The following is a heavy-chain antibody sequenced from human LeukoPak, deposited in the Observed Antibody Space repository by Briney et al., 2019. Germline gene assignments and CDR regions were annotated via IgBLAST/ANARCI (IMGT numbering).Heavy chain of an antibody. D-gene: IGHD3-10*01. CDR2: ISGSGGSA. CDR3: AKVAGSGSYYNGFDS. J-gene: IGHJ4*02. V-gene: IGHV3-23*01. CDR1: GFTFNNNA. Sequence: GGSLRLSCAASGFTFNNNAMSWVRQAPGKGLEWVSGISGSGGSAYYADSMKGRFTISRDISKDTLYLEMNSLRAEDTAVYYCAKVAGSGSYYNGFDSWGQGTLVTVSS.